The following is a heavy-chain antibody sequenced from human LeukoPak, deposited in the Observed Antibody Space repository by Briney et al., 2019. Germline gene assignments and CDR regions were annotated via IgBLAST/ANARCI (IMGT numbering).Heavy chain of an antibody. V-gene: IGHV1-69*13. Sequence: SVKVSCKASGGTFGSYAISWVRQAPGQGLEWMGGIIPIFGTANYAQKFQGRVTITADESTSTAYMELSSLRSEDTAVYYCARIATDWNDLDYWGQGTLVTVSS. CDR1: GGTFGSYA. CDR3: ARIATDWNDLDY. CDR2: IIPIFGTA. J-gene: IGHJ4*02. D-gene: IGHD1-1*01.